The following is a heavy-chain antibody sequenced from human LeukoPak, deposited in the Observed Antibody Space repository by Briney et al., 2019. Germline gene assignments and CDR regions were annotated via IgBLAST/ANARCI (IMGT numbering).Heavy chain of an antibody. CDR1: GGSISSSSYY. V-gene: IGHV4-61*02. D-gene: IGHD4-23*01. J-gene: IGHJ4*02. Sequence: PSETLSLTCTVSGGSISSSSYYWGWIRQPAGKVLEWIGRIYNSGSTNYNPSLKGRVTMSVDTSKNQFSLKLSSVTAADTAVYYCARARVTYGGNSPYLGYWGQGTLVTVSS. CDR3: ARARVTYGGNSPYLGY. CDR2: IYNSGST.